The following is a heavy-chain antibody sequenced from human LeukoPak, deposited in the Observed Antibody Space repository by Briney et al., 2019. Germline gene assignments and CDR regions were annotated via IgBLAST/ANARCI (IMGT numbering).Heavy chain of an antibody. V-gene: IGHV3-23*01. CDR1: GFTFNNYA. Sequence: PGGSLRLSCAASGFTFNNYAMNWVRRAPAKGLEEGTSISGDGDTTYYADTAKGRFTITRDNSQNTLYLQMNSLRAEDTAVYYCARDYADYVGYFFFDYWGQGTLVTVSS. CDR3: ARDYADYVGYFFFDY. D-gene: IGHD4-17*01. J-gene: IGHJ4*02. CDR2: ISGDGDTT.